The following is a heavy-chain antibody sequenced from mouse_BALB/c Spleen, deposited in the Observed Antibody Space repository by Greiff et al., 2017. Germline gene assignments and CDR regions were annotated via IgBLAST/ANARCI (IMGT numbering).Heavy chain of an antibody. D-gene: IGHD2-10*02. V-gene: IGHV1-69*02. CDR2: IYPSDSYT. CDR1: GYTFTSYW. Sequence: QVQLQQPGAELVRPGASVKLSCKASGYTFTSYWINWVKQRPGQGLEWIGNIYPSDSYTNYNQKFKDKATLTVDKSSSTAYMQLSSPTSEDSAVYYCTRQYGNYVAMDDWGQGTSVTVSS. CDR3: TRQYGNYVAMDD. J-gene: IGHJ4*01.